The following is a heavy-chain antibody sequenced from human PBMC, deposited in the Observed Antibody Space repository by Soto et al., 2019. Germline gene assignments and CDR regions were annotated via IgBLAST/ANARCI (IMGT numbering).Heavy chain of an antibody. CDR3: ARRAAYSSSYFFDY. CDR1: GFSLRTSGMC. Sequence: SGPTLVNPTQTLTLTCTFSGFSLRTSGMCVSWIRQPPGKALEWLTLVDWDDDKYYNTSLRTRLTISRDTSKNQVILTMTNMDPVDTATYYCARRAAYSSSYFFDYWGQGSLVTVSS. D-gene: IGHD6-6*01. V-gene: IGHV2-70*01. CDR2: VDWDDDK. J-gene: IGHJ4*02.